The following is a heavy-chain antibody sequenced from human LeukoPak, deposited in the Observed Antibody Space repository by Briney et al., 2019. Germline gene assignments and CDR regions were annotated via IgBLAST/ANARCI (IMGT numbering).Heavy chain of an antibody. CDR2: INPNSGGT. D-gene: IGHD1-26*01. V-gene: IGHV1-2*02. J-gene: IGHJ1*01. CDR3: ARGGSYSEYLQH. Sequence: ASVKVCCKVSGYTFTGYYMHWVRQAPRQGLEWMGWINPNSGGTNYALNFQGRVTMTSDTSISTAYMELSRLSSDDTALYYCARGGSYSEYLQHWGQGTLVTVSS. CDR1: GYTFTGYY.